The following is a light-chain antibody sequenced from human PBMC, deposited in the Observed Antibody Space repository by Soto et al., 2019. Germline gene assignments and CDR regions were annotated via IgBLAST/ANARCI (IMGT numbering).Light chain of an antibody. CDR2: DAS. V-gene: IGKV1-13*02. CDR3: QQYNSYSSTWT. CDR1: QGISSY. Sequence: AIQLTQSPSSLSASVGDRVTITCRASQGISSYLAWYQQKPGKAPKLLIYDASSLESGVPSRFSGSGSGTEFTLTISSLQPDDFATYYCQQYNSYSSTWTFGQGTKVDIK. J-gene: IGKJ1*01.